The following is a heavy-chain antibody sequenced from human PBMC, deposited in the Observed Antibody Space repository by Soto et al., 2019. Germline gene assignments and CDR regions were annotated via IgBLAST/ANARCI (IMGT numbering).Heavy chain of an antibody. Sequence: SETLALTCTVSGGSTSSGGYYWSWIRQHPGKGLEWIGYIYYSGSTYYNPSLKSRVTISVDTSKNQFSLKLSSVTAADTAVYYCARVPRGYDFWSGYYSPPDYYYYMDVWGKGTTVT. CDR1: GGSTSSGGYY. CDR2: IYYSGST. V-gene: IGHV4-31*03. D-gene: IGHD3-3*01. CDR3: ARVPRGYDFWSGYYSPPDYYYYMDV. J-gene: IGHJ6*03.